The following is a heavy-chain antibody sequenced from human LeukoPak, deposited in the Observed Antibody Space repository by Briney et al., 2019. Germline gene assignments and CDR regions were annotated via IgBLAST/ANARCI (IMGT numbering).Heavy chain of an antibody. CDR2: ISGSGSTI. J-gene: IGHJ4*02. D-gene: IGHD5-18*01. CDR1: GFTFSNYE. V-gene: IGHV3-48*03. CDR3: ARVRSGYSHENYFDY. Sequence: GGSLRLSCAASGFTFSNYEMNWVRQAPGKGLDWVSYISGSGSTIYYADSVKGRFTISRDNAKDSLYLQMNSLRAEDTAVYYCARVRSGYSHENYFDYWGQGTLVTVSS.